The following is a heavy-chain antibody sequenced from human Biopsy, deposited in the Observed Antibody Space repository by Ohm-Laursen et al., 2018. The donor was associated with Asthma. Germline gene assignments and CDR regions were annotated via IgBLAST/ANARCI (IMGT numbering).Heavy chain of an antibody. J-gene: IGHJ5*02. CDR1: GGSIRSHD. V-gene: IGHV4-59*11. Sequence: TLSLTCTVSGGSIRSHDWTWIRLPPGKGLEYIGDVSHTGSTNYNPSLKSRVTMSLDTSKDQFSLRLTSVTPADTAVYYCARLADCSGGACYSYGWFDPWGHGTRVTVSS. D-gene: IGHD2-15*01. CDR3: ARLADCSGGACYSYGWFDP. CDR2: VSHTGST.